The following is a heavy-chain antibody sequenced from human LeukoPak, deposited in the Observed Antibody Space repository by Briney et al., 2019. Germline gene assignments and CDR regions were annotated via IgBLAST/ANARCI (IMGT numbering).Heavy chain of an antibody. D-gene: IGHD6-13*01. CDR3: AKDGAGYSISYYYYYYMDV. Sequence: GGSLRLSCAASGFTFSSYGMHWVRQAPGKGLEWVAVISYDGSNKYYADSVKGRFTISRDNSKNTLYLQMNSLRAEDTAVYYCAKDGAGYSISYYYYYYMDVWGKGTTVTVSS. CDR1: GFTFSSYG. V-gene: IGHV3-30*18. CDR2: ISYDGSNK. J-gene: IGHJ6*03.